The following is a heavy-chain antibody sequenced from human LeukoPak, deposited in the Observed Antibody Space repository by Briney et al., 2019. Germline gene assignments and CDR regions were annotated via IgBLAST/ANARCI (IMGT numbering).Heavy chain of an antibody. CDR2: ISGSGGST. CDR3: AKVVNYYGSGSYYNPFDY. V-gene: IGHV3-23*01. Sequence: TGGSLRLSCAASGFTFSSYAMSWVRQAPGKGLEWVSAISGSGGSTYYADSVKGRFTISRDNSKNTLYLQMNSLRAEDTAVYYCAKVVNYYGSGSYYNPFDYWGQGTLVTVSS. D-gene: IGHD3-10*01. CDR1: GFTFSSYA. J-gene: IGHJ4*02.